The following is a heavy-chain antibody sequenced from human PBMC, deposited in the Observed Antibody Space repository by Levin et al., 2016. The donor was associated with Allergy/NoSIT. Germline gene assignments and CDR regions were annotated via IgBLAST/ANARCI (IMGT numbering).Heavy chain of an antibody. CDR2: ISSSGTYI. Sequence: VRQMPGKGLEWVSSISSSGTYIYSADSMKGRFTISRDNAKDSLYLQMNSLRAEDTAMYYCASAGSASLFDYWGRGTLVTVSS. V-gene: IGHV3-21*01. J-gene: IGHJ4*02. CDR3: ASAGSASLFDY.